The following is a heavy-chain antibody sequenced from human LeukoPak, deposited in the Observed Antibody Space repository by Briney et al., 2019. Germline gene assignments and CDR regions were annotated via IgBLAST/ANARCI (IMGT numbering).Heavy chain of an antibody. V-gene: IGHV3-30*02. CDR3: ARDITPYYYMDV. CDR2: IRYDGSNK. Sequence: GGSLRLSCAASGFTFSSYGMHWVRQAPGKGLEWVAFIRYDGSNKYYADSVKGRFTISRDNAKNSLYLQMNSLRAEDTAVYYCARDITPYYYMDVWGKGTTVTVSS. D-gene: IGHD3-10*01. CDR1: GFTFSSYG. J-gene: IGHJ6*03.